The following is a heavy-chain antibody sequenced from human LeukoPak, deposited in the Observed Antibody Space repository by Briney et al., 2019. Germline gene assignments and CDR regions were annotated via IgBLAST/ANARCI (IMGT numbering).Heavy chain of an antibody. J-gene: IGHJ6*02. CDR3: AKDLSPLYYYYGMDV. V-gene: IGHV3-23*01. CDR2: ISGSGGST. CDR1: GFTFSSYA. D-gene: IGHD2/OR15-2a*01. Sequence: GGSLRLSCAASGFTFSSYAMSWVRQAPGKGLEWVSAISGSGGSTYYADSVKGRFTISRDNYKNTLYLQMNSLRAEDTAVYYCAKDLSPLYYYYGMDVWGQGTTVTVSS.